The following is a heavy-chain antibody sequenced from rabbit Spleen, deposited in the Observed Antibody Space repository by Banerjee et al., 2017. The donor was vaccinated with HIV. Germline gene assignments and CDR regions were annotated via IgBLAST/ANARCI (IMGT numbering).Heavy chain of an antibody. CDR3: ARGSAAMTMVITGFYFNL. J-gene: IGHJ4*01. V-gene: IGHV1S40*01. CDR1: GFSFSNNYY. D-gene: IGHD2-1*01. Sequence: QSLEESGGGLVQPEGSLTLTCTASGFSFSNNYYMCWVRQAPGKGLEWIGCIYTGDGISTAYASWAKGRFTVSKTSSTTVTLQLSSLTAADTATYFCARGSAAMTMVITGFYFNLWGQGTLVTVS. CDR2: IYTGDGIST.